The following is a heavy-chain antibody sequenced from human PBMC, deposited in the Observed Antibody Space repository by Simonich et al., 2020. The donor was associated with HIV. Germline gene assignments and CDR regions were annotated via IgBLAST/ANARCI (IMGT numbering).Heavy chain of an antibody. V-gene: IGHV4-34*01. J-gene: IGHJ3*02. CDR1: GGSSSGYY. CDR2: IDDSGSP. D-gene: IGHD3-10*01. Sequence: QVQLQQWGAGLLKPSETLSLTCAVYGGSSSGYYWSWIRQPPGRGLGWIGDIDDSGSPNYSPSPKSRVTISLDTSKNQISLKLSSVTAADTAVYYCARPNNGVIIAPDDAFDIWGQGAMVTVSS. CDR3: ARPNNGVIIAPDDAFDI.